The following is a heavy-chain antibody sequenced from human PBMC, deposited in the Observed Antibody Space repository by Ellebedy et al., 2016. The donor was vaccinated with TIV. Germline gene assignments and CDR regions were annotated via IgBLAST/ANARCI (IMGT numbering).Heavy chain of an antibody. CDR1: GGTFSSYA. CDR2: IIPIFGTA. Sequence: SVKVSXXASGGTFSSYAISWVRQAPGQGLEWMGGIIPIFGTANYAQKFQGRVTITADESTSTAYMELSSLRSEDTAVYYCARRLSRYFDWLFEPLDVWGKGTTVTVSS. V-gene: IGHV1-69*13. CDR3: ARRLSRYFDWLFEPLDV. J-gene: IGHJ6*04. D-gene: IGHD3-9*01.